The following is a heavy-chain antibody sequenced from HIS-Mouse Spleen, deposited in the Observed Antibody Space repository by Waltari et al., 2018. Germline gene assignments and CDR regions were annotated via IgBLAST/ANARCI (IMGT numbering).Heavy chain of an antibody. J-gene: IGHJ3*02. CDR1: GFSLSTSGVG. D-gene: IGHD6-6*01. CDR2: IYWDDDK. Sequence: QITLKESGPTLVKPTQTLTLTCTFSGFSLSTSGVGVGWIRPPPGKALEWLALIYWDDDKRYSPSLKSRLTITKDTSKNQVVLTMTNMDPVDTATYYCAHPSIAARPNMAFDIWGQGTMVTVSS. V-gene: IGHV2-5*02. CDR3: AHPSIAARPNMAFDI.